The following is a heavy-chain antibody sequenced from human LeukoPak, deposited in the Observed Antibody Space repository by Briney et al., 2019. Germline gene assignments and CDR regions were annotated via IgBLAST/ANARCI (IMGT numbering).Heavy chain of an antibody. CDR3: ARERWGRLDY. CDR1: GFTFSSYE. J-gene: IGHJ4*02. D-gene: IGHD4-23*01. CDR2: ISSSGSTI. Sequence: GGSLRLSCAASGFTFSSYEMNWVRQATGKGMEWVSYISSSGSTIYYADSVKGRFTISRDNAKTSLYLQMNSLRAEDTAVYYCARERWGRLDYWGQGTLVTVSS. V-gene: IGHV3-48*03.